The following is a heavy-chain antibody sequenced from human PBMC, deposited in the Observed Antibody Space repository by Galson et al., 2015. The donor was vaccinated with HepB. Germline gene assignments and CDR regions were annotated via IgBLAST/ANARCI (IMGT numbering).Heavy chain of an antibody. J-gene: IGHJ4*02. Sequence: PALVKPTQTLTLTCTFSGFSLSTSGVGVGWIRQPPGKALEWLALIYWDDDKRYSPSLKNRLTITKDTSKNQVVLTMTNMDPVDTATYYCAHATSESSPYFFDYWGQGTLVTVSS. V-gene: IGHV2-5*02. CDR3: AHATSESSPYFFDY. CDR2: IYWDDDK. CDR1: GFSLSTSGVG. D-gene: IGHD3-22*01.